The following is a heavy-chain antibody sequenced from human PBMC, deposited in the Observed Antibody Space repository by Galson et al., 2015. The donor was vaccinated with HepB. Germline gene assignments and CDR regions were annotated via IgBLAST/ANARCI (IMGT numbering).Heavy chain of an antibody. CDR2: ISGDTYGT. J-gene: IGHJ4*02. CDR1: GFIFSNYA. V-gene: IGHV3-23*01. Sequence: FLRLSCAGSGFIFSNYALSWVRQTPGKGLQWVSGISGDTYGTYYADSVKGRFTISRDNSNNRLYLQMTSVRADDTATYYCAKGRGWYTGFDSWGQGALVTVSS. CDR3: AKGRGWYTGFDS. D-gene: IGHD6-19*01.